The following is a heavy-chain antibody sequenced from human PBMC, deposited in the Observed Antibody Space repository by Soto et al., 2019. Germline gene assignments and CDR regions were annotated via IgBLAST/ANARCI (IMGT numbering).Heavy chain of an antibody. CDR2: IYYSGST. D-gene: IGHD3-10*01. J-gene: IGHJ4*02. CDR3: AREVQGFGELLPFDY. Sequence: PSETLSLTCTVSGGSIISSSYYWGWIRQPPGKGLEWIGSIYYSGSTYYNPSLKSRVTISVDTSKNQFSLKLSSVTAADTAVYYCAREVQGFGELLPFDYWGQGTLVTVSS. V-gene: IGHV4-39*02. CDR1: GGSIISSSYY.